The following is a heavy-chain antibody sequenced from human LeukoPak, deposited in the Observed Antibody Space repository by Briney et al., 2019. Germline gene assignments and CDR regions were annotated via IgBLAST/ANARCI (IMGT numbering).Heavy chain of an antibody. CDR2: ISYSGST. CDR3: AREGTAGTNLNWFDP. CDR1: GGSISSYY. V-gene: IGHV4-59*01. J-gene: IGHJ5*02. Sequence: SETLSLTCTVSGGSISSYYWSWIRQPPGKGLEWIGYISYSGSTNFNPSLKSRVTISVDTSKNQFSLKLSSVTAADTAVYYCAREGTAGTNLNWFDPWGQGALVTVSS. D-gene: IGHD1-1*01.